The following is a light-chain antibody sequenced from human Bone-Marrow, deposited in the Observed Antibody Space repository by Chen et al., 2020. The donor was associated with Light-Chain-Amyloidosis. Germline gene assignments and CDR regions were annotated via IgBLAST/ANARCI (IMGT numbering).Light chain of an antibody. CDR1: SSDVGGDNH. J-gene: IGLJ1*01. CDR2: EVT. Sequence: QSALPQPASVSCSPGPSITISSAGPSSDVGGDNHVSWYQQHPDKAPKLMIYEVTNRPSWVPDRFSGSKSDNTASLTISGLQTEDEADYFCSSYTITNTLVFGSGTRVTVL. V-gene: IGLV2-14*01. CDR3: SSYTITNTLV.